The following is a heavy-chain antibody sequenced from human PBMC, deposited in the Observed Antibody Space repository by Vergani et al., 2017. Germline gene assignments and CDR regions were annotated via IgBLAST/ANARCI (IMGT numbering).Heavy chain of an antibody. CDR1: GFTFSTYW. Sequence: EVQLVESGGGLVQPGGSLRLSCAASGFTFSTYWMSWVRQAPGKGLEWVANIKQDGIEKSYVDSVKGRFTISRDNAKNSLYLQMNSLRAEDTAVYYCARDSRLGMVVAATVFDYWGQGTLVTVSS. D-gene: IGHD2-15*01. V-gene: IGHV3-7*01. CDR2: IKQDGIEK. J-gene: IGHJ4*02. CDR3: ARDSRLGMVVAATVFDY.